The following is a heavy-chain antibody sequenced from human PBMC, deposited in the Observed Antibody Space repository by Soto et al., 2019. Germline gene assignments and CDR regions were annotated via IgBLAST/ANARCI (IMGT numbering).Heavy chain of an antibody. CDR1: GYTFTSYG. V-gene: IGHV1-18*04. CDR2: ISAYNGNT. J-gene: IGHJ4*02. D-gene: IGHD2-8*01. CDR3: ARVICTNGVCPFDY. Sequence: AASVKVSCKASGYTFTSYGISWVRQAPGQGLEWMGWISAYNGNTNYAQKLQGRVTMTTDTSTSAAYMELRSLRSDDTAVYYCARVICTNGVCPFDYWGQGTLVTVSS.